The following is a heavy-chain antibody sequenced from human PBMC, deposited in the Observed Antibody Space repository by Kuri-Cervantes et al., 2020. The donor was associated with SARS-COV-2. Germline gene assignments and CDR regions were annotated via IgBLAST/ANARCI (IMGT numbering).Heavy chain of an antibody. Sequence: GESLKISCAASGFTFSSYAMGWVRQAPGKGLEWVSAISGSGGSTYYADSVKGRFTISRDNSKNTLYLQMNSLRAEDTAVYYYAKDPGDGYFDYWGQGTLVTVSS. J-gene: IGHJ4*02. CDR2: ISGSGGST. V-gene: IGHV3-23*01. CDR3: AKDPGDGYFDY. CDR1: GFTFSSYA. D-gene: IGHD5-24*01.